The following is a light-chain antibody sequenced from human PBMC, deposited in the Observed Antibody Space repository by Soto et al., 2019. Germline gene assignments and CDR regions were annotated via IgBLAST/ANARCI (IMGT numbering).Light chain of an antibody. CDR3: QQFGGSLPIT. CDR2: GAS. J-gene: IGKJ5*01. V-gene: IGKV3-20*01. CDR1: QSVISNF. Sequence: EIVLTQSPGTLSLSPGERATLSCGASQSVISNFVAWYQVKPAQAPRLLIYGASSRATGIPDRFSGSGSGTEFTLTITRLEPEDFAVYYCQQFGGSLPITFGQGTRLEIK.